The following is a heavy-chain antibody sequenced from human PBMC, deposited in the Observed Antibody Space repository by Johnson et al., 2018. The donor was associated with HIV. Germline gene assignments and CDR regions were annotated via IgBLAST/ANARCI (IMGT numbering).Heavy chain of an antibody. Sequence: QVLLVESGGGVVQPGRSLRLSCAASGFTFSSYGMHWVRQAPGKWLEWVAVIWYDGSNKYYADSVKGRFTISRDNSKNTMYLQMNSLRAEDTAVYYCARDNIVLMVGGAFDIWGQGTMVTVSS. D-gene: IGHD2-8*01. CDR1: GFTFSSYG. CDR2: IWYDGSNK. J-gene: IGHJ3*02. CDR3: ARDNIVLMVGGAFDI. V-gene: IGHV3-30*19.